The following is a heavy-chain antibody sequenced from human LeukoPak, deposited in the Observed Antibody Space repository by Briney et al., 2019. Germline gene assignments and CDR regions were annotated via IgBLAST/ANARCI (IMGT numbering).Heavy chain of an antibody. J-gene: IGHJ6*02. V-gene: IGHV4-61*02. CDR1: GGSISSGGYS. CDR3: AREGDSSGWLAQYYYGMDV. CDR2: IYTSGST. D-gene: IGHD6-19*01. Sequence: PSETLSLTCAVSGGSISSGGYSWSWIRQPPGKGLEWIGRIYTSGSTNYNPSLKSRVTMSVDTSKNQFSLKLSSVTAADTAVYYCAREGDSSGWLAQYYYGMDVWGQGTTVTVSS.